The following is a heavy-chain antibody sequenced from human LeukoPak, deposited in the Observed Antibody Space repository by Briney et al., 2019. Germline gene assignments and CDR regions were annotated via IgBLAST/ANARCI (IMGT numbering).Heavy chain of an antibody. Sequence: GGSLRLSCAASGFTFTSFSMNWVRQAPGKGLEWVSYISSGSGTIYYADSVKGRFTISRDNAQNSLYLQMNSLRAEDTAVYYCARRTPGYCSGGSCYGFQHGGQGTLVTVPS. V-gene: IGHV3-48*04. D-gene: IGHD2-15*01. CDR3: ARRTPGYCSGGSCYGFQH. CDR1: GFTFTSFS. J-gene: IGHJ1*01. CDR2: ISSGSGTI.